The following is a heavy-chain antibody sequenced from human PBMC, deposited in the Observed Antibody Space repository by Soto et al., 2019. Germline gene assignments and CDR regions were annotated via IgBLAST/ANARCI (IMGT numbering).Heavy chain of an antibody. CDR1: GYTFTSYG. J-gene: IGHJ6*02. CDR2: ISAYNGNT. V-gene: IGHV1-18*01. D-gene: IGHD3-3*01. CDR3: ARDLSDFWSGSTYYYYYYYGRDV. Sequence: ASVKVSCKVSGYTFTSYGISWVRQAPGQGLEWMGWISAYNGNTNYAQKLQGRVTMTTDTSTSTAYMELRSLRSDDTAVYYCARDLSDFWSGSTYYYYYYYGRDVWGQGTTVTVSS.